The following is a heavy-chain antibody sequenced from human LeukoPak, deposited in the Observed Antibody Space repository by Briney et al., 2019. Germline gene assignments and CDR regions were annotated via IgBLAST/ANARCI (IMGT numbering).Heavy chain of an antibody. Sequence: GGSLRLSCATSGFTFSSYAMSWVRQAPGKGLEWVSYISYSSSTIYYADSVKGRFTISRDNAKNSLYLQMNSLRDEGTAVYYCARDERAGSGWYFVYWGQGTLVTVSS. CDR2: ISYSSSTI. D-gene: IGHD6-19*01. J-gene: IGHJ4*02. V-gene: IGHV3-48*02. CDR1: GFTFSSYA. CDR3: ARDERAGSGWYFVY.